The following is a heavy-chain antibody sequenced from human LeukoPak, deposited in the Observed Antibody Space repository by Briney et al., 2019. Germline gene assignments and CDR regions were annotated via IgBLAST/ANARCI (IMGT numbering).Heavy chain of an antibody. V-gene: IGHV1-2*02. CDR3: AREPSGSGGYDY. Sequence: ASVKVSCKASGYTFIYYYMHWVRQAPGQGLEWMAWISPNSGGTNYVQKFQGRVTVTRDTSISTDYMEISGLTSDDTALYYCAREPSGSGGYDYWGQGTLVTVSS. D-gene: IGHD3-10*01. J-gene: IGHJ4*02. CDR2: ISPNSGGT. CDR1: GYTFIYYY.